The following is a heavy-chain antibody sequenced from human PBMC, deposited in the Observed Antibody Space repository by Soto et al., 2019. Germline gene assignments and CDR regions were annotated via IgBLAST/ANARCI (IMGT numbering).Heavy chain of an antibody. Sequence: SVKVSCKASGGTFSSYAISWVRQAPGQGLEWMGGIIPIFGTANYAQKFQGRVTITADESTSTTYMELSRLRSEDTAVYYCESHYRGDSYYYGMDVWGQGTTVTVSS. D-gene: IGHD4-4*01. CDR3: ESHYRGDSYYYGMDV. CDR2: IIPIFGTA. J-gene: IGHJ6*02. V-gene: IGHV1-69*13. CDR1: GGTFSSYA.